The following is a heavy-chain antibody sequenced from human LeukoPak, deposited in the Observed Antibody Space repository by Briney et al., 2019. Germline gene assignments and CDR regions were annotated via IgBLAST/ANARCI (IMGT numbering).Heavy chain of an antibody. CDR3: ARRYYDNSGYRFYFDS. D-gene: IGHD3-22*01. V-gene: IGHV4-39*07. CDR1: GGSISSTTYY. J-gene: IGHJ4*02. CDR2: IYYSGST. Sequence: SETLSLTCTVSGGSISSTTYYWGWIRRPPGKGLEWIGTIYYSGSTYYNPSLKSRVTVSVDTSKNQFSLKLSSMTAADTAVYYCARRYYDNSGYRFYFDSWGQGTLVTVSP.